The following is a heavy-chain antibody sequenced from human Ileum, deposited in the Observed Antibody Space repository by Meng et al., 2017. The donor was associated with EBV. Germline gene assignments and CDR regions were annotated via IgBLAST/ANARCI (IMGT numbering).Heavy chain of an antibody. Sequence: LQLQESGPGLVKPSETLSLTCTVSGGSISSSSYYWGWIRQPPGKGLEWIGSIYYSGSTYYNPSLKSRVTISVDTSKNQFSLKLSSVTAADTAVYYCARDYYYDSSPTPDYWGQGTLVTVSS. V-gene: IGHV4-39*07. D-gene: IGHD3-22*01. CDR2: IYYSGST. CDR3: ARDYYYDSSPTPDY. CDR1: GGSISSSSYY. J-gene: IGHJ4*02.